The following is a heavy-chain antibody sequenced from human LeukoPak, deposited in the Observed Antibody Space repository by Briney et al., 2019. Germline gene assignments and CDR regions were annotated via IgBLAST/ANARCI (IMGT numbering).Heavy chain of an antibody. J-gene: IGHJ4*02. CDR1: GGSISSGGYY. CDR2: IYYSGST. CDR3: ARTSKVLDYFDY. V-gene: IGHV4-31*03. D-gene: IGHD3-3*01. Sequence: SETLSLTCTVSGGSISSGGYYWSWIRQHPGKGLEWIGYIYYSGSTYYNPSLKSRVTISVDTSKNQFSLKLSSVTAADTAVYYCARTSKVLDYFDYWGQGTLVTVSS.